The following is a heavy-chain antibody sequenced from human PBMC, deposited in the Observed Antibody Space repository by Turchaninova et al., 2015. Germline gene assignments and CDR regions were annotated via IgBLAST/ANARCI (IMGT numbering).Heavy chain of an antibody. D-gene: IGHD3-22*01. CDR2: IYYSGST. CDR1: GGSISSSSYY. Sequence: LQLQESGPGLVTPSETLALPVTVSGGSISSSSYYWGWIRQPPGKGLEWIGSIYYSGSTYYNPSLKSRVTISVDTSKNQFSLKLSSVTAADTAVYYCARHVTMIVAAIDYWGQGTLVTVSS. V-gene: IGHV4-39*01. CDR3: ARHVTMIVAAIDY. J-gene: IGHJ4*02.